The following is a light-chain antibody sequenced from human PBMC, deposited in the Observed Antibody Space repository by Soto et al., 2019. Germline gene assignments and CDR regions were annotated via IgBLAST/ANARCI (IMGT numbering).Light chain of an antibody. CDR1: QSVSSSY. J-gene: IGKJ4*01. CDR2: GAS. Sequence: EIVLTQSPGTLSLSPGERATLSCRASQSVSSSYLAWYQQKPGQAPRLLIYGASSRATGIPDRFSGGGSGTDFTLTISRLEPEDFAVYYCQQYGSSRFGGGTKVEIK. V-gene: IGKV3-20*01. CDR3: QQYGSSR.